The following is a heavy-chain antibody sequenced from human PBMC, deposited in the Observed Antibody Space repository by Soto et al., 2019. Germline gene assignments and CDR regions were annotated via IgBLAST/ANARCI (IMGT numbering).Heavy chain of an antibody. CDR1: ELTSSSNA. CDR3: AKDLSYCSGGSCYQHDGSDN. D-gene: IGHD2-15*01. J-gene: IGHJ4*02. V-gene: IGHV3-30*18. Sequence: QVQLVESGGGGVQPGGSRDLSCEPPELTSSSNAMNGSGRAPGRGWGWVAIYSFDGRNKFYTDSGKGRFTISRDNSKNTLYLEMSSLRAEDTAVYFCAKDLSYCSGGSCYQHDGSDNWGQGTLVTVSS. CDR2: YSFDGRNK.